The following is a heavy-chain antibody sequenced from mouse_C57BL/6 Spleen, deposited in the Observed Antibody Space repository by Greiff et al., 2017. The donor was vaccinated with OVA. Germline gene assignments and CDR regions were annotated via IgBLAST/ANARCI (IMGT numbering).Heavy chain of an antibody. Sequence: VQLQQPGAELVKPGASVKLSCKASGYTFTSYWMHWVKQRPGQGLEWIGMIHPNSGSTNYNEKFKSKATLTVDKSSSTAYMQLSSLTSEDSAVYYCARRDSSGRYYFDYWGQGTTLTVSS. CDR2: IHPNSGST. J-gene: IGHJ2*01. V-gene: IGHV1-64*01. CDR1: GYTFTSYW. D-gene: IGHD3-2*02. CDR3: ARRDSSGRYYFDY.